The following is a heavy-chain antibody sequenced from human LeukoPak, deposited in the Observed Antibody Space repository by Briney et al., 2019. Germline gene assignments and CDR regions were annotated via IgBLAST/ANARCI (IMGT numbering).Heavy chain of an antibody. V-gene: IGHV1-2*02. Sequence: ASVKVSCKASGYTFTGYYMHWVRQAPGQGLEWMGWINPNSGGTNYAQKFQGRVTMTRDTSISTAYMVLSRLRSDDTAVYYCARDYGGNSQRYFDLWGRGTLVTVSS. D-gene: IGHD4-23*01. CDR2: INPNSGGT. CDR3: ARDYGGNSQRYFDL. J-gene: IGHJ2*01. CDR1: GYTFTGYY.